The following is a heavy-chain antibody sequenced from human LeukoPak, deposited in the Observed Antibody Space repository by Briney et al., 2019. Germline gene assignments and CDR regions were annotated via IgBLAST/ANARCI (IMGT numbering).Heavy chain of an antibody. CDR3: AKYGAPRWSGYCDY. V-gene: IGHV3-23*01. D-gene: IGHD4-23*01. Sequence: GGFLRLSCAASGFIFSNYAMTWVRQAPGKGLEWVSSISGNAGSTYYIDSVKGRFTISRDNSKNTLFLQTNSLRAEDTGMYYCAKYGAPRWSGYCDYWGQGTLVTVSS. CDR1: GFIFSNYA. J-gene: IGHJ4*02. CDR2: ISGNAGST.